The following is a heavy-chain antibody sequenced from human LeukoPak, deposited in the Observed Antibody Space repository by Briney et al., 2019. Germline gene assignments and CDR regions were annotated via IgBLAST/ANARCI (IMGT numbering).Heavy chain of an antibody. D-gene: IGHD3-22*01. V-gene: IGHV1-18*01. CDR2: ISAYNGNT. Sequence: ASVKVSCKASGYTFTSYGISWVRQAPGQGLEWMGWISAYNGNTNYAQKLQGRVTMTTDTSTSTAYMELRSLRSDDTAVYYCARLYYYDSSGYPLPQYYYYGMDVWGQGTTVTVSS. CDR1: GYTFTSYG. CDR3: ARLYYYDSSGYPLPQYYYYGMDV. J-gene: IGHJ6*02.